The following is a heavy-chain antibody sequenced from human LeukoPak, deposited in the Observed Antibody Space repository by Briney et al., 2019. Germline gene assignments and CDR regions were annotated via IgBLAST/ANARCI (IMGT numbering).Heavy chain of an antibody. CDR1: GFTFCSYE. Sequence: GGSLRLSCAASGFTFCSYEMNWVRQAPGKGLEWVSYISSSGSTIHYADSVKGRFTISRDNAKNSLYLQMNSLRAEDTAVYYCARDRIAVAPLDYWGQGTLVTVSS. D-gene: IGHD6-19*01. J-gene: IGHJ4*02. V-gene: IGHV3-48*03. CDR2: ISSSGSTI. CDR3: ARDRIAVAPLDY.